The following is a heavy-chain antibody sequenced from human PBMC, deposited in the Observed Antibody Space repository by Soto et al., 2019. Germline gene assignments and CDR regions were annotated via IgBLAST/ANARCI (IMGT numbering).Heavy chain of an antibody. J-gene: IGHJ5*02. V-gene: IGHV4-59*01. CDR2: IHYSGST. D-gene: IGHD3-16*02. CDR3: ARDYRGPPNXFDP. Sequence: SSETLSLTCTVSTGSISSSSWSWIRQPPGKGLEWIAYIHYSGSTNYNPSLKSRVTISVDTSKNQFSLKLNSVTAADTAVYYCARDYRGPPNXFDPWGQGTLVTVSS. CDR1: TGSISSSS.